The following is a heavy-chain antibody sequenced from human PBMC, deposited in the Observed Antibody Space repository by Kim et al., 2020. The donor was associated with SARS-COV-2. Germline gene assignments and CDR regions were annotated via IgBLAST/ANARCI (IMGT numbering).Heavy chain of an antibody. D-gene: IGHD3-10*01. CDR1: GGSISSSNW. CDR2: IYHSGST. V-gene: IGHV4-4*02. Sequence: SETLSLTCAVSGGSISSSNWWSWVRQPPGKGLEWIGEIYHSGSTNYNPSLKSRVTISVDKSKNQFSLKLSSVTAADTAVYYCANLYYYGSGKSYWGQGTLVTVSS. J-gene: IGHJ4*02. CDR3: ANLYYYGSGKSY.